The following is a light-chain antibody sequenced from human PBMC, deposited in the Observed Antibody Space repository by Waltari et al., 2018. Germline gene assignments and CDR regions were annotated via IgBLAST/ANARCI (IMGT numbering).Light chain of an antibody. Sequence: SYVLTQPPSVSVAPGQTARITGGGKNIAFKSVHGYQKNPGQAPVLVIYYDSDRPSGIPERFSGSNSGNTATLTISRVEAGDEADYSCQVWDSGSDHPIFGGGTTLTVL. CDR2: YDS. CDR1: NIAFKS. J-gene: IGLJ2*01. CDR3: QVWDSGSDHPI. V-gene: IGLV3-21*04.